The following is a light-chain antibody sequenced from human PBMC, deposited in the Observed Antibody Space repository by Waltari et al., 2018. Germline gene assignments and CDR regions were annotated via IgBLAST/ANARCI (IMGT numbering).Light chain of an antibody. CDR1: QTVGSSS. Sequence: EIVFTQSPGPASLSPGERVILSCRASQTVGSSSLAWYQQKPGQAPRLVIYRASRRATGIPDRFSGSGSGTDFSLTISRLEPEDFAVYYCQQHGTLPATFGQGTKVEIK. V-gene: IGKV3-20*01. J-gene: IGKJ1*01. CDR2: RAS. CDR3: QQHGTLPAT.